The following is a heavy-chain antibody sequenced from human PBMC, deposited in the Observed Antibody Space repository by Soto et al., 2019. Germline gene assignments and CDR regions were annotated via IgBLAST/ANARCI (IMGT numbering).Heavy chain of an antibody. D-gene: IGHD6-13*01. CDR3: ARDVVGLSSSWYSPMDY. J-gene: IGHJ4*02. CDR2: VYYSGST. V-gene: IGHV4-39*07. Sequence: SETLSLTCTVSGGSVSSSSYYWGWVRQPPGKGLEWIGSVYYSGSTYYNPSLKSRVTISVDTSKNQFSLKLSSVTAADTAVYYCARDVVGLSSSWYSPMDYWGQGTLVTVSS. CDR1: GGSVSSSSYY.